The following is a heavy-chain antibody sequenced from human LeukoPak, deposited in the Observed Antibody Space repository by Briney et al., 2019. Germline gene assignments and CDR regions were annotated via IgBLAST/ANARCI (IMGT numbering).Heavy chain of an antibody. CDR2: INPNSGGT. D-gene: IGHD5-24*01. J-gene: IGHJ4*02. V-gene: IGHV1-2*02. CDR1: GYTFTGYY. Sequence: ASVKVSCKASGYTFTGYYMHWMRQAPGQGLEWMGWINPNSGGTKYAQKFQGRVAITRDTSITTAYMDLSRLTSDDTAVYYCARDRYGDGFAHFDYWGQGALVTVSS. CDR3: ARDRYGDGFAHFDY.